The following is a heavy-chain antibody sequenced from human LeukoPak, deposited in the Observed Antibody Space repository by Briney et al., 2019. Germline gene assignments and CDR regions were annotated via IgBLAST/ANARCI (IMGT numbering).Heavy chain of an antibody. V-gene: IGHV3-30*04. CDR1: GFTFSSYA. D-gene: IGHD2-15*01. CDR2: ISYTGRNT. Sequence: GGSLRLSCAVSGFTFSSYAMHWVRQAPGKGLEWVAVISYTGRNTNYADSVKGRFTISRDNSKNTLYLQMNSLRVEDTAVYYCARGQHRVAYSDDAFDIWGQGTMVTVSS. CDR3: ARGQHRVAYSDDAFDI. J-gene: IGHJ3*02.